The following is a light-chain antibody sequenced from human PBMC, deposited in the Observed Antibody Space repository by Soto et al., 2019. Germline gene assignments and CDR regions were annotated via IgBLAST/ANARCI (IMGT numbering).Light chain of an antibody. J-gene: IGKJ2*01. Sequence: EIVLTQSPATLSLSPGERATLSCRASQSVRSILAWYQQKPGQAPRLLLYEASNRATGIPARFSGSGSGTDFTLTISSLEPEDFAVYYCQQRSNWPPMYTFGQGTKLEIK. CDR2: EAS. CDR3: QQRSNWPPMYT. CDR1: QSVRSI. V-gene: IGKV3-11*01.